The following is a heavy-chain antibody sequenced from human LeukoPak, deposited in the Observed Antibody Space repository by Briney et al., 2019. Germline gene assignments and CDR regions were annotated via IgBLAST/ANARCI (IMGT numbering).Heavy chain of an antibody. Sequence: SETLSLTCAVSGGSISSSYWSWIRQPPGKGLEWIGYIYYSGSTIYNPSLKSRGTISVDTSKNHFSLKLSSVTAADTAVYYCARGGYSYYYFDYWGQGTLVTVSS. CDR2: IYYSGST. J-gene: IGHJ4*02. V-gene: IGHV4-59*01. D-gene: IGHD5-18*01. CDR1: GGSISSSY. CDR3: ARGGYSYYYFDY.